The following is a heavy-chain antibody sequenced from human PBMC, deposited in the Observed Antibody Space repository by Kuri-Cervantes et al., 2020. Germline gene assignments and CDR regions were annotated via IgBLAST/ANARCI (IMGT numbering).Heavy chain of an antibody. CDR2: IHHSEDT. J-gene: IGHJ4*02. CDR1: GYSISSAYY. V-gene: IGHV4-38-2*02. Sequence: SETLSLTCTVSGYSISSAYYWGWIRQPPGKGLEWIGSIHHSEDTYYNPSLKSRVTIAVHTSKSQFSLKLTSVTAADTAVYYCARQSMPYGDLLDFDYWGQGTLVTVSS. D-gene: IGHD4-17*01. CDR3: ARQSMPYGDLLDFDY.